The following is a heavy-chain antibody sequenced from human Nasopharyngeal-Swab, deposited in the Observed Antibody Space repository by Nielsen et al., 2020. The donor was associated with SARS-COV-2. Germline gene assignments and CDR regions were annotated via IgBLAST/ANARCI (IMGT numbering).Heavy chain of an antibody. D-gene: IGHD1-26*01. Sequence: ASVKVSCKTSGDTFTNSAISWVRQAPGQGLEWMGWIRVYNGDTKYAQKFQGRVTVTTDALTTTAYMELRSLRSDDTAVYYCARVPVYSGTYYGFDIWGQGTMVKVSS. V-gene: IGHV1-18*01. CDR2: IRVYNGDT. CDR3: ARVPVYSGTYYGFDI. CDR1: GDTFTNSA. J-gene: IGHJ3*02.